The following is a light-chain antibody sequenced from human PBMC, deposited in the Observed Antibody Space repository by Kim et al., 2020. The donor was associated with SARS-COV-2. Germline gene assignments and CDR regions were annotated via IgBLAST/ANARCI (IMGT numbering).Light chain of an antibody. CDR3: QVWDSNSDHPWV. CDR2: YDT. Sequence: SYELTQPRSVSVAPGKTARISCGGDTIGSKSVHWYQQKPGQAPILVIYYDTDRPSGIPERFSGSNSGNTATLTISRVEAGDEADYYCQVWDSNSDHPWVFGGGAQLTVL. V-gene: IGLV3-21*04. J-gene: IGLJ3*02. CDR1: TIGSKS.